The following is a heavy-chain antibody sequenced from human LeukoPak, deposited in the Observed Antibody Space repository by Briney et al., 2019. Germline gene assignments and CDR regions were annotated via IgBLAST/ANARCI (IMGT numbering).Heavy chain of an antibody. D-gene: IGHD1-26*01. CDR2: IYHSGST. Sequence: PSETLSLTCTVSGYSISSGYYLGWTRQPPGTGLEWIGRIYHSGSTYYTPSLKSRFTISVDTSKNQFSLKLSSVTAADTAVYYCASGGGASGSYYEFDYWGQGTLVTVSS. CDR3: ASGGGASGSYYEFDY. CDR1: GYSISSGYY. J-gene: IGHJ4*02. V-gene: IGHV4-38-2*02.